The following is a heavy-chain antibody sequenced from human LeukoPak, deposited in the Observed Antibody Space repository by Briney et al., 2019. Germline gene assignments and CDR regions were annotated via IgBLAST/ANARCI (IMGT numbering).Heavy chain of an antibody. CDR1: GGSISSYY. CDR3: ARDRTLDAFDI. J-gene: IGHJ3*02. D-gene: IGHD3-16*01. CDR2: IYYSVST. Sequence: SETLSLTCTVSGGSISSYYWSWIRQPPGKGLEWIGYIYYSVSTNYNPSLKSRVTISVDTSKNQFSLKLSSVTAADTAVYYCARDRTLDAFDIWGQGTMVTVSS. V-gene: IGHV4-59*01.